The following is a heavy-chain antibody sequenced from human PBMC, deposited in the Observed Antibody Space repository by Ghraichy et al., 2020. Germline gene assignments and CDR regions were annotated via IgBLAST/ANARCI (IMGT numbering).Heavy chain of an antibody. J-gene: IGHJ4*02. D-gene: IGHD3-3*01. CDR1: GGSISSSSYY. CDR3: ARHAPLEWSIGGYFDY. Sequence: SETLSLNCTVSGGSISSSSYYWGWIRRPPGKGLEWIASIYYSGNTYYNPSLKSRVTISVDTSKNQFSLKLNSVTAADTAVYYCARHAPLEWSIGGYFDYWGQGTQVTVSS. V-gene: IGHV4-39*01. CDR2: IYYSGNT.